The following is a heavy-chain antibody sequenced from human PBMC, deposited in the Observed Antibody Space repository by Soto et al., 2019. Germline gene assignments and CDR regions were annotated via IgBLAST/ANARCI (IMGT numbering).Heavy chain of an antibody. D-gene: IGHD4-17*01. CDR2: IYYSGSA. J-gene: IGHJ6*02. CDR3: ARHGVDYGDYASYYYYGMDV. V-gene: IGHV4-39*01. CDR1: GGSISSFRYY. Sequence: SDTLSLTCTVSGGSISSFRYYWGWIRQPPGKGLEWIGFIYYSGSAYYNPSLKSRVTISIDTSKNQFSLKLTSVTAADTAVFYCARHGVDYGDYASYYYYGMDVWGRGTTVTVSS.